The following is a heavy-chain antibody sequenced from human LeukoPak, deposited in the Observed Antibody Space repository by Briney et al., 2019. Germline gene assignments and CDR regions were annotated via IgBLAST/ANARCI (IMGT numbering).Heavy chain of an antibody. Sequence: GGSLRLSCAASGFTFSSYGMHWVRQAPGKGLEWVAVISYDGSNKYYADSVKGRFTISRDNSKNTLYLQMNSLRAEDTAVYYCARVVRVYCSGGSCYPVDYYYYYGMDVWGQGTTVTVSS. D-gene: IGHD2-15*01. CDR1: GFTFSSYG. CDR2: ISYDGSNK. CDR3: ARVVRVYCSGGSCYPVDYYYYYGMDV. V-gene: IGHV3-30*19. J-gene: IGHJ6*02.